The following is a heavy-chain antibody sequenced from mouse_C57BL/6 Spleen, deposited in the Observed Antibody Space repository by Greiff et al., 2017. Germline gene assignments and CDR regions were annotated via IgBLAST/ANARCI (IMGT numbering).Heavy chain of an antibody. D-gene: IGHD1-1*01. J-gene: IGHJ1*03. CDR2: ISYSGST. CDR1: GYSITSGYD. Sequence: DVQLQESGPGMVKPSQSLSLTCTVTGYSITSGYDWHWIRHFPGNKLEWMGYISYSGSTNYNPSLKSRISITHDTSKNHFFLKLNSVTTEDTATYYCARDRDGSSYSYWYFDVWGTGTTVTVSS. CDR3: ARDRDGSSYSYWYFDV. V-gene: IGHV3-1*01.